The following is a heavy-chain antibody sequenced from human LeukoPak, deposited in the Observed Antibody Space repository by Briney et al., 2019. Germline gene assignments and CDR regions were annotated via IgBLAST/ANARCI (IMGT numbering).Heavy chain of an antibody. CDR2: INQDGRKK. Sequence: PGGSLRLSCAASGFSFRTHWMSWVRQAPAKGLEWVANINQDGRKKFYVDSVEGRFTISRDDAKTSLFLQMNSLRVEDTAVYYCAKWMGRDSWGQGTLVTVSS. CDR3: AKWMGRDS. CDR1: GFSFRTHW. D-gene: IGHD6-19*01. J-gene: IGHJ4*02. V-gene: IGHV3-7*02.